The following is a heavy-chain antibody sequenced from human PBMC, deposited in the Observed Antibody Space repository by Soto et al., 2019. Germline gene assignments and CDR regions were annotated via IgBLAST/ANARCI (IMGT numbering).Heavy chain of an antibody. CDR3: ARGRYGDY. Sequence: QVHLVQSGAEVKKPGASVKVSCKGSEYTFTSYGITWVRQAPGQGLEWMGWISAHNGNTNYAQKLQGRVTVTRDTSTSTAYMELRSLRSDDTAMYYCARGRYGDYSGQGALVTVSS. CDR2: ISAHNGNT. CDR1: EYTFTSYG. J-gene: IGHJ4*02. V-gene: IGHV1-18*01. D-gene: IGHD1-1*01.